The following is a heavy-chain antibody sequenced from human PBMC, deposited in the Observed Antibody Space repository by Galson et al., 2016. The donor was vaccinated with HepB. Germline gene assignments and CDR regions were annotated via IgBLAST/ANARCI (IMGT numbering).Heavy chain of an antibody. CDR1: GFSFSNYG. Sequence: SLRLSCAASGFSFSNYGMHWLRQAPGKGLEGVAVVSYEGTNTHYADSVKGRFTISRDNSKNTLYLQMNSLRAEDTAVYYCAKDLMVAATYYYYYGVDVWGQGTTVTVSS. V-gene: IGHV3-30*18. CDR3: AKDLMVAATYYYYYGVDV. J-gene: IGHJ6*02. D-gene: IGHD2-15*01. CDR2: VSYEGTNT.